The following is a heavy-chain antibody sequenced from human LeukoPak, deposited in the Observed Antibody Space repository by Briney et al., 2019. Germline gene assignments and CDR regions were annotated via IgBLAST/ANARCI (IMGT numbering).Heavy chain of an antibody. V-gene: IGHV4-30-2*01. CDR3: ARGSEVFPYYFDY. CDR2: IYHSGSS. J-gene: IGHJ4*02. CDR1: GTSISGGGYS. Sequence: SQTLSLTCAVSGTSISGGGYSWSWIRQPPGKGLEWIGYIYHSGSSYYNPSLKSRVTISIDTSRNQFSLKLSSVTAADMAVYYCARGSEVFPYYFDYWGQGTLITVSS. D-gene: IGHD2-21*01.